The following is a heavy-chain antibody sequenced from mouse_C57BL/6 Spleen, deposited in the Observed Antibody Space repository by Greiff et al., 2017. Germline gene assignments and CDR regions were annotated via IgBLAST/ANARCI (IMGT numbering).Heavy chain of an antibody. J-gene: IGHJ4*01. CDR2: ISSGGSYT. CDR1: GFTFSSYG. CDR3: ARTLAMDY. D-gene: IGHD1-2*01. Sequence: EVTLVESGGDLVKPGGSLKLSCAASGFTFSSYGMSWVRQTPDKRLEWVATISSGGSYTYYPDSVKGRFTISRDNAKNTLYLQMSSLKSEDTAMYYCARTLAMDYWGQGTSVTVSS. V-gene: IGHV5-6*02.